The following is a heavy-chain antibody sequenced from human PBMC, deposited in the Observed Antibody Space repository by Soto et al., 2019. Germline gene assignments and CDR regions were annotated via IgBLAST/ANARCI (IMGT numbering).Heavy chain of an antibody. CDR1: GGSISSSSYY. D-gene: IGHD5-18*01. J-gene: IGHJ6*02. CDR3: ACIFSGGYGYGFYYYGMDV. CDR2: IYYSGST. Sequence: QLQLQESGPGLVKPSETLSLTCTVSGGSISSSSYYWGWIRQPPGKGLEWIGSIYYSGSTYYNPSLKRRLTVSVDTYKNPFSLKLSSVTAADTAVYYCACIFSGGYGYGFYYYGMDVWGQGTTVTVSS. V-gene: IGHV4-39*01.